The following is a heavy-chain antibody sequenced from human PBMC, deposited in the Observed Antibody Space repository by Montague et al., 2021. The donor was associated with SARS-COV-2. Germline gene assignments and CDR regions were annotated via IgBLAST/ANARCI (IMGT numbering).Heavy chain of an antibody. CDR2: IYYSGST. J-gene: IGHJ4*02. V-gene: IGHV4-39*07. CDR1: GGSINTSPYF. Sequence: SETLSLTCTVSGGSINTSPYFWGWIRQPPGKGLEWIGSIYYSGSTYYNPSLKSRVAISIDTSENQFSLKLSSVTAADTAVYYCARGNRIAVAGTDFDYWGQGTLVTVSS. CDR3: ARGNRIAVAGTDFDY. D-gene: IGHD6-19*01.